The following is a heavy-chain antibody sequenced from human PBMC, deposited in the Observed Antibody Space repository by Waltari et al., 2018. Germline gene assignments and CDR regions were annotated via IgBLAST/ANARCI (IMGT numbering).Heavy chain of an antibody. J-gene: IGHJ4*02. V-gene: IGHV3-23*03. Sequence: EVQLVESGGGLVKPGGSLRLSCAASGFTFSRYAMSWVRQAPGKGLEWVSVIYSGGRTYYADSVKGRFTISRDNSKNTLYLQMNSLRAEDTAVYYCAKWIAVAGIDYWGQGTLVTVSS. CDR3: AKWIAVAGIDY. CDR1: GFTFSRYA. D-gene: IGHD6-19*01. CDR2: IYSGGRT.